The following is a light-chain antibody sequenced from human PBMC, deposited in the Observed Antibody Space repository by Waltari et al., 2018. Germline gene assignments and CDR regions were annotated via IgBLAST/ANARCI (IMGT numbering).Light chain of an antibody. J-gene: IGKJ1*01. Sequence: DIQMTQSPSSLSSSVGDRVTITCRASQAIRDSLAWYQQKPGKAPKLLLYGASRLDSGVPFRFSGSGSGTDFTLTITSLQPEDFATYYCQHYYNIPRTFGQGT. CDR3: QHYYNIPRT. CDR2: GAS. V-gene: IGKV1-NL1*01. CDR1: QAIRDS.